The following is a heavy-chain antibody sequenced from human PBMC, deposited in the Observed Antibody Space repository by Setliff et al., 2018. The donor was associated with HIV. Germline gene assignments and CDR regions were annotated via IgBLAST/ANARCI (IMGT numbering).Heavy chain of an antibody. Sequence: LTCTLFGGSISTVTYYWAWIRQPPGKGLEWIGNVHYSGNTYYTSSLQSRVIISADTSKSQFYLRLSSVTAADTGVYYCARVRGYSSSSRDFYYHNMEVWGKGTTVTVSS. J-gene: IGHJ6*03. CDR1: GGSISTVTYY. CDR2: VHYSGNT. V-gene: IGHV4-39*02. D-gene: IGHD6-6*01. CDR3: ARVRGYSSSSRDFYYHNMEV.